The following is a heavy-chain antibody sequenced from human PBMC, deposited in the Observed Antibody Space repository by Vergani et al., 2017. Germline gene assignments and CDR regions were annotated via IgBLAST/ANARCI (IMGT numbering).Heavy chain of an antibody. D-gene: IGHD6-19*01. CDR3: ARHSTVEWLVKLGWIDP. CDR1: GASIRSSNYY. Sequence: QLQLQESGPGLVKPSATLSLTCSVSGASIRSSNYYWGWIRQPPGKGLEWIASIYYSGSTYYNPSLKSRVTIFVETSKNQFPLKLSSVTAADTAVYFCARHSTVEWLVKLGWIDPWGQGILVTVSS. V-gene: IGHV4-39*01. CDR2: IYYSGST. J-gene: IGHJ5*02.